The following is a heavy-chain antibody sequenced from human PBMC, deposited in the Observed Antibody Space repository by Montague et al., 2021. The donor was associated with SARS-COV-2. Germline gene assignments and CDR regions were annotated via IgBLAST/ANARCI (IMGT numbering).Heavy chain of an antibody. CDR2: INDSGST. J-gene: IGHJ4*02. Sequence: SETLSLTCAVYGGSFNGYYWYWIRQPPGKGLEWIGEINDSGSTNYNPSLKSRVTISVDTSKNQFSLRLTSLTAADTAVYYCARSRVYCDPRCYASEGHGFDYWGQGTLVTVSS. V-gene: IGHV4-34*01. CDR1: GGSFNGYY. CDR3: ARSRVYCDPRCYASEGHGFDY. D-gene: IGHD2-2*01.